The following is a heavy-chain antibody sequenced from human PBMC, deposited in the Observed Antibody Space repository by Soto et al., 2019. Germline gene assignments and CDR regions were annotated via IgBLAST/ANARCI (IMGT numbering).Heavy chain of an antibody. V-gene: IGHV3-7*01. CDR1: GFTFSSYW. J-gene: IGHJ4*02. CDR3: ARDRRRGIAAAAPDY. D-gene: IGHD6-13*01. CDR2: IKQDGSEK. Sequence: GGSLRLSCVASGFTFSSYWMSWVRQAPGKGLEWVANIKQDGSEKYYVDSVKGRFTISRDNAKNSLYLQMNSLRAEDTAVYYCARDRRRGIAAAAPDYWGQGTLVTVSS.